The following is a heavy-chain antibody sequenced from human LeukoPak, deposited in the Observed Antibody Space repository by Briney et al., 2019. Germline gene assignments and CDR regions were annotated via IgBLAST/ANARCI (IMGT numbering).Heavy chain of an antibody. D-gene: IGHD3/OR15-3a*01. V-gene: IGHV3-74*01. J-gene: IGHJ4*02. CDR3: ARPMISVMSLGADF. CDR1: GFTFSNYW. Sequence: GGSLRLSCAVSGFTFSNYWMHWVRQDPGKGLVWVSCISSDGSSTNYADSVKGRFSISRDNAKNTLYLHMNSLRAEDTALYYCARPMISVMSLGADFWGQGSPVTISS. CDR2: ISSDGSST.